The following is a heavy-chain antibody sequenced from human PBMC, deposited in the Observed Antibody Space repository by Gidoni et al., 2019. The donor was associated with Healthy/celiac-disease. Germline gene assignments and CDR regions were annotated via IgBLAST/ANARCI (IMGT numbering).Heavy chain of an antibody. V-gene: IGHV3-30-3*01. CDR2: ISYDGSNK. CDR3: ARDRRIQLTILDY. J-gene: IGHJ4*02. D-gene: IGHD5-18*01. CDR1: GFPFSSYA. Sequence: QVQLVESGGGVVQPGRSLRLSCAASGFPFSSYAMHWVRQAPGKGLEWVAVISYDGSNKYYADSVKGRFTISRDNSKNTLYLQMNSLRAEDTAVYYCARDRRIQLTILDYWGQGTLVTVSS.